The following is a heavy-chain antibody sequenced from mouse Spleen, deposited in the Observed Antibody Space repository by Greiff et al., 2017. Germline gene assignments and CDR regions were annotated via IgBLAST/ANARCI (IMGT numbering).Heavy chain of an antibody. CDR3: ARNPQDLGGTAY. J-gene: IGHJ3*01. Sequence: VMLVESGPGLVAPSQSLSITCTVSGFSLSRYSVHWVRQPPGKGLEWLGMIWGGGSTDYNSALKSRLSISKDNSKSQVFLKMNSLQTDDTAMYYCARNPQDLGGTAYWGQGTLVTVSA. V-gene: IGHV2-6-4*01. CDR1: GFSLSRYS. D-gene: IGHD1-1*02. CDR2: IWGGGST.